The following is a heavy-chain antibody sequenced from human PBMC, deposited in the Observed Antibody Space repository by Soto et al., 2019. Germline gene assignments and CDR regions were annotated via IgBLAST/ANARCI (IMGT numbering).Heavy chain of an antibody. CDR3: ARDSGYSGNALDY. CDR2: IIPIFGTA. J-gene: IGHJ4*02. V-gene: IGHV1-69*13. Sequence: ASVKVSCKASGGTFSSYAISWVRQAPGQGLEWMGGIIPIFGTANYAQRFQGRVTITADESTSTAYMELSSLRSEDTAVYYCARDSGYSGNALDYWGQGTLVTVSS. CDR1: GGTFSSYA. D-gene: IGHD5-12*01.